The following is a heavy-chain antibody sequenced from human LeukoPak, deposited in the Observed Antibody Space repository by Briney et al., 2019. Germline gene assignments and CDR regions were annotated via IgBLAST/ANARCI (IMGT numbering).Heavy chain of an antibody. CDR3: ASINRLLWFGESNPSDAFDI. Sequence: SVKVSCKASGGTFSSYAISWVRQAPGQGLEWMGGIIPIFGTANYAQKFQGRVTMTRNTSISTAYMELTSLRSEDTAVYYCASINRLLWFGESNPSDAFDIWDQGTMVTVSS. J-gene: IGHJ3*02. D-gene: IGHD3-10*01. CDR2: IIPIFGTA. CDR1: GGTFSSYA. V-gene: IGHV1-69*05.